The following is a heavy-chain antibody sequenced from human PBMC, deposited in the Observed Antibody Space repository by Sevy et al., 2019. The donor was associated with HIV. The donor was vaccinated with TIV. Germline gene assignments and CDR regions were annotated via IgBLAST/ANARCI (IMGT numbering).Heavy chain of an antibody. V-gene: IGHV3-33*01. J-gene: IGHJ4*02. CDR3: ARDLLLYCGADCPHGLGY. Sequence: GGSLRLSCAASGFTFSSYGMHWVRQAPGKGLEWVAVIWYDGSNKYYADSVKGRFTISRDNSKNTLYLQMNSLRAEDTAVYYCARDLLLYCGADCPHGLGYWGQGTLVTVSS. CDR2: IWYDGSNK. D-gene: IGHD2-21*02. CDR1: GFTFSSYG.